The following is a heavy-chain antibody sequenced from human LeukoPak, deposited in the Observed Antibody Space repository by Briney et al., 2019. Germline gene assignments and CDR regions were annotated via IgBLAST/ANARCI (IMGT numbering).Heavy chain of an antibody. V-gene: IGHV4-59*01. CDR1: GGSISSYF. J-gene: IGHJ4*02. Sequence: SETLSLTCSVSGGSISSYFWSWIRQAPGKGLEWVGYALYTGSTEYNPALKSRVTISLDTSNNQFSLRLSSATAAGTAVYYCARDNGYSYGIDYWGQGRLVTVSS. CDR2: ALYTGST. CDR3: ARDNGYSYGIDY. D-gene: IGHD5-18*01.